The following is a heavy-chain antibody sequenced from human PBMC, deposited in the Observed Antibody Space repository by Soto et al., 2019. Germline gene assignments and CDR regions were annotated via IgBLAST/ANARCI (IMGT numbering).Heavy chain of an antibody. Sequence: ESVGGLVPPGGSLRLSCAASGFTFSSNSMNWVRQAPGKGLEWISYISSSSSTIYADSVKGRFTISRDNAKNSLYLQMNSLRDEDTAVYYCARVIWSGHLTSDLWGQGTLVTVSS. J-gene: IGHJ5*02. D-gene: IGHD3-3*01. CDR2: ISSSSSTI. CDR1: GFTFSSNS. V-gene: IGHV3-48*02. CDR3: ARVIWSGHLTSDL.